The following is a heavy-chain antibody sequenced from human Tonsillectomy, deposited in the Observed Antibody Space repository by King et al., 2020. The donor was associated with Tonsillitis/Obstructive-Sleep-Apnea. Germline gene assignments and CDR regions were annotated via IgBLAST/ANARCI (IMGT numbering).Heavy chain of an antibody. Sequence: VQLVESGGGLVQPGGSLRLSCAASGFTVSSNYMSLVRHAPGKGLEWVSVIYCGGSTYYADSGKGRFTISRDNSKNTLYLQMNSLRAEDTAVYYCARFPQYGDYFDFWGQGTLVTVSS. CDR3: ARFPQYGDYFDF. V-gene: IGHV3-66*01. J-gene: IGHJ4*02. D-gene: IGHD4-17*01. CDR2: IYCGGST. CDR1: GFTVSSNY.